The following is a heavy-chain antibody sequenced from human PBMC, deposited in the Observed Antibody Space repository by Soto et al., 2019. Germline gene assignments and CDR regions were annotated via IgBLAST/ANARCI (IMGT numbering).Heavy chain of an antibody. Sequence: GKGLEWIGNIYYSGSTNYNPSLKSRVTISVDTSKNQFSLKLSSVTAADTAVYYCARLRKYKYYYYGMDVWGQGTMVTVSS. D-gene: IGHD1-20*01. CDR3: ARLRKYKYYYYGMDV. CDR2: IYYSGST. J-gene: IGHJ6*02. V-gene: IGHV4-61*07.